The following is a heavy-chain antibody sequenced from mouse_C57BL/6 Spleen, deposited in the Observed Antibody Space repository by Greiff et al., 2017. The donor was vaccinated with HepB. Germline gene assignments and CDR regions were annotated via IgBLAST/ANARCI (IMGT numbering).Heavy chain of an antibody. Sequence: EVQLVESGGGLVQPKGSLKLSCAASGFSFNTYAMNWVRQAPGKGLEWVARIRSKSNNYATYYADSVKDRFTISRDDSESMLYLQMNNLKTEDTAMYYCVRHGNHYDREARYYYAMDYWGQGTSVTVSS. CDR1: GFSFNTYA. CDR3: VRHGNHYDREARYYYAMDY. D-gene: IGHD2-4*01. CDR2: IRSKSNNYAT. V-gene: IGHV10-1*01. J-gene: IGHJ4*01.